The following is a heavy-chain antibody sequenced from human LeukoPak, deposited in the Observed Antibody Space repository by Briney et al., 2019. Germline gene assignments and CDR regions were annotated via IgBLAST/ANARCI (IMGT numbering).Heavy chain of an antibody. Sequence: SETLSLTCAVYGGSFSGYYWSWIRQPPGKGLEWIGEINHSGSSNYNPSLKSRVTISVDTSKNQFSLKLSSVTAADTAVYYCARTRRLAYCGGDCSAFQHWGQGTLSPSPQ. CDR3: ARTRRLAYCGGDCSAFQH. V-gene: IGHV4-34*01. D-gene: IGHD2-21*02. CDR1: GGSFSGYY. CDR2: INHSGSS. J-gene: IGHJ1*01.